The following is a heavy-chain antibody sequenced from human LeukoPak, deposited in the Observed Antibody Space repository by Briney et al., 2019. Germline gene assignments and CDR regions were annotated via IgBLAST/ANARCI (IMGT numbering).Heavy chain of an antibody. CDR2: IWYDGSNK. J-gene: IGHJ4*02. CDR3: ARENSYWVPWDY. Sequence: PGGSLRLSCAASGFTFSSYGMHWVRQAPGKGLEWVAVIWYDGSNKYYADSVKGRFTISRDNSKNTLYLQMNSLRAEDTAVYYCARENSYWVPWDYWGQGALVTVSS. V-gene: IGHV3-33*01. D-gene: IGHD5-18*01. CDR1: GFTFSSYG.